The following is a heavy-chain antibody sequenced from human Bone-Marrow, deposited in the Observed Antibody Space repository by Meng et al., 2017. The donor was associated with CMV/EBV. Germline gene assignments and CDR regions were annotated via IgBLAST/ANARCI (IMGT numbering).Heavy chain of an antibody. CDR2: ISAYNGDT. CDR3: ARAQRWDIWFDP. Sequence: ASVKVSCKASGYIFTKYGVNWMRQAPGQGPEWMGWISAYNGDTMYAPKVQGRVTMTTDTSTSTAYMELRGLRSDDTAVYYCARAQRWDIWFDPWGQGTLVTVSS. CDR1: GYIFTKYG. J-gene: IGHJ5*02. D-gene: IGHD4-23*01. V-gene: IGHV1-18*01.